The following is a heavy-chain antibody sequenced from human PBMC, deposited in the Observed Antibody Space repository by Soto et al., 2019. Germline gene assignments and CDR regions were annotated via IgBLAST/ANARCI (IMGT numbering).Heavy chain of an antibody. D-gene: IGHD2-15*01. Sequence: GGSLRLSCAASGFTFSSYGMHWVRQAPGKGLEWVAVISYDGSNKYYADSVKGRFTISRDNSKNTLYLQMNSLRAEDTAVYYCAKEGSRSGGRPSDYWGQGTLVTVSS. CDR2: ISYDGSNK. V-gene: IGHV3-30*18. CDR1: GFTFSSYG. CDR3: AKEGSRSGGRPSDY. J-gene: IGHJ4*02.